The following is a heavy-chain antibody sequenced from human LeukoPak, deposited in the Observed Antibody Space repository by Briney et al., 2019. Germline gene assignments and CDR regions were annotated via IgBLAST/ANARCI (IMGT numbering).Heavy chain of an antibody. V-gene: IGHV3-48*02. D-gene: IGHD3-10*01. CDR2: ISSSSTI. J-gene: IGHJ4*02. CDR3: ARALSGSLFY. Sequence: TGGSLRLSCAASGSTFSSYSMNWVRQAPGKGLEWVSYISSSSTIYYADSVKGRFTISRDNAKNSLYLQMNSLRDEDTAVYYCARALSGSLFYWGQGTLVTVSS. CDR1: GSTFSSYS.